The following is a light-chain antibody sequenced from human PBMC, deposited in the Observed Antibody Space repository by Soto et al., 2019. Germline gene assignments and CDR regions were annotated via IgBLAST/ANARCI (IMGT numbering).Light chain of an antibody. CDR3: QQYGSSLLLT. V-gene: IGKV3-20*01. CDR2: GAS. J-gene: IGKJ4*01. CDR1: QSVSSSY. Sequence: EIVLTQSPGTLSLSPGERATLSCRASQSVSSSYLAWYQQKPGQAPRLLIHGASSRATGIPDRFSGSGSGTDFTLTISRLEPEDFAVYYCQQYGSSLLLTFGGGTKVDNK.